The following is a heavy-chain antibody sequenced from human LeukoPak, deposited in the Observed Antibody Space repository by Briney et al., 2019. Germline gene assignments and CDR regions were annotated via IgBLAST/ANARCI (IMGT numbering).Heavy chain of an antibody. Sequence: SEKVSCKGSGGTFSRYTIRWVRQAPGQGVEWGGDSMPILGRANYVQKFQGRVTITADKSTSTAHMELRSLRSEATAVYYCAREERSPQDYYYGMDVWGQGTTVTVS. CDR3: AREERSPQDYYYGMDV. V-gene: IGHV1-69*10. CDR1: GGTFSRYT. D-gene: IGHD5-24*01. CDR2: SMPILGRA. J-gene: IGHJ6*02.